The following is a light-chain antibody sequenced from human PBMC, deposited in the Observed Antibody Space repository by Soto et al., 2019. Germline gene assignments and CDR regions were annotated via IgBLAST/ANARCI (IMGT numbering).Light chain of an antibody. V-gene: IGLV2-23*02. J-gene: IGLJ2*01. Sequence: QSALNQPASVSGSPGQSITISCTGTSSDVGSHNLVSWYQQHPGKAPKLMIYEVNKRPSGVSNRFSGSKSGNTASLTISGLQAEDESYYYCCSYAGSSTVLFGGGTKLTVL. CDR2: EVN. CDR3: CSYAGSSTVL. CDR1: SSDVGSHNL.